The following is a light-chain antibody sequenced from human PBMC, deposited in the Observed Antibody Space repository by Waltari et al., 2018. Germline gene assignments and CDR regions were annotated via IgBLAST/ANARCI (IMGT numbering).Light chain of an antibody. J-gene: IGKJ3*01. CDR1: QSVSSY. CDR2: DAS. Sequence: EIVLTQSPATLSLSQGERAPLTCRASQSVSSYLAWYQQKPGQAPRLLIYDASNRATGIPARFSGSGSGTDFTLTISSLEPEDFAVYYCQQRSNWPPIFTFGPGTKVDIK. CDR3: QQRSNWPPIFT. V-gene: IGKV3-11*01.